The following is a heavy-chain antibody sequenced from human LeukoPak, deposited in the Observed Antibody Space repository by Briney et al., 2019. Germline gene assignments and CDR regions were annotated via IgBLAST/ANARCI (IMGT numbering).Heavy chain of an antibody. CDR2: IDTNTGNP. J-gene: IGHJ4*02. CDR3: ANCYDSSGFFAY. D-gene: IGHD3-22*01. V-gene: IGHV7-4-1*02. CDR1: GYTFTKDA. Sequence: GASVKVSCKGSGYTFTKDAISWVRQAPGQGLEYMGWIDTNTGNPTYAQGFTGRFVFSLDTSVSTAYLQISSLKAEDSAIYFCANCYDSSGFFAYWGLGTLVTVSS.